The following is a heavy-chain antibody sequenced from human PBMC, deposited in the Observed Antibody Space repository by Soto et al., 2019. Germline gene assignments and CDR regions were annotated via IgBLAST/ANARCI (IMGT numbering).Heavy chain of an antibody. CDR1: GFSLTSGVG. J-gene: IGHJ4*02. CDR3: AHIDPEIVTVGGHGGFDS. V-gene: IGHV2-5*02. CDR2: IYWDDDK. D-gene: IGHD5-12*01. Sequence: QITLKESGPTLVRPPQTLTLTCTFSGFSLTSGVGVGWIRQPPGKALEWLALIYWDDDKRYSPSLKNRLTITKDPSKNPVVVTITNLGPVDTATYFCAHIDPEIVTVGGHGGFDSWGQGTLVTVSS.